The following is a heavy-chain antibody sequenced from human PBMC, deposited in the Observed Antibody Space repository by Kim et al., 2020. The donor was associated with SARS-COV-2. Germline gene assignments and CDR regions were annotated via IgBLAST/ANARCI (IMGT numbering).Heavy chain of an antibody. Sequence: GGSLRLSCAASGFIFSSYGIHWVRQAPGKGLEWVSLIWYDGSNKYYADSVKGRFTISRDNSKNTLYLQMNSLRAEDTAVYYCAGHRVLLDYWGRRTLVTVS. CDR1: GFIFSSYG. D-gene: IGHD1-1*01. V-gene: IGHV3-33*01. CDR2: IWYDGSNK. CDR3: AGHRVLLDY. J-gene: IGHJ4*02.